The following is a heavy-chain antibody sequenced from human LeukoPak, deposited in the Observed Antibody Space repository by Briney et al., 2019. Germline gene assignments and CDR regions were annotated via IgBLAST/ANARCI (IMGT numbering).Heavy chain of an antibody. V-gene: IGHV1-46*01. Sequence: ASVKVSCKASGYTFTSYYMHWVRQAPGQGLEWMGIINPSGGSTSYAQKFQGRVTMTTDTSTSTAYMELRSLRSDDTAVYYCAREDVWGSYPDYWGQGTLVTVSS. J-gene: IGHJ4*02. CDR1: GYTFTSYY. CDR2: INPSGGST. CDR3: AREDVWGSYPDY. D-gene: IGHD3-16*01.